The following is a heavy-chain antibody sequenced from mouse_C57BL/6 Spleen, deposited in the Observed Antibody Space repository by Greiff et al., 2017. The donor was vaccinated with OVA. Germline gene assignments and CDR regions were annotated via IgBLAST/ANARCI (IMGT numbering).Heavy chain of an antibody. J-gene: IGHJ4*01. D-gene: IGHD2-4*01. CDR2: IDPANGNT. CDR3: ARYDYEVAMEY. Sequence: VQLQQSVAELVRPGASVKLSCTASGFNIKNTYMHWVKQRPEQGLEWIGRIDPANGNTKYAPKFQGKATITAATSSNTAYLPLSSLTSEDTAIDCCARYDYEVAMEYWGQGTSGTVAS. V-gene: IGHV14-3*01. CDR1: GFNIKNTY.